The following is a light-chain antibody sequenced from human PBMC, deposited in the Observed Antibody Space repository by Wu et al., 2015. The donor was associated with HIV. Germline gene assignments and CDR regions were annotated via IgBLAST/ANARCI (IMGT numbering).Light chain of an antibody. Sequence: IVLTQSPDTLSLSPGERATLSCRASQTVRSNLLAWYQQRPGQVPTLLIYGASTRAAGISDRFSGGGSGTDFTLTISRLEPEDFAVYYCQQYGSLRTFGQGTTVEI. J-gene: IGKJ1*01. V-gene: IGKV3-20*01. CDR1: QTVRSNL. CDR3: QQYGSLRT. CDR2: GAS.